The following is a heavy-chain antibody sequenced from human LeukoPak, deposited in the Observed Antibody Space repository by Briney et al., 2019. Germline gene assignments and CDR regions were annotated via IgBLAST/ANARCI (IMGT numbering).Heavy chain of an antibody. CDR2: MDPDTGNT. Sequence: ASVKVSCKASGYTFSAYDINWVRQGAGQGLEWIGWMDPDTGNTGCAQKFQGRVTMTRDTSKSTAYMELNSLRSEDTAVYYCARLSDTPAYYYSSGYYHIRYWGQGTLLTVSS. D-gene: IGHD3-22*01. CDR3: ARLSDTPAYYYSSGYYHIRY. V-gene: IGHV1-8*01. J-gene: IGHJ4*02. CDR1: GYTFSAYD.